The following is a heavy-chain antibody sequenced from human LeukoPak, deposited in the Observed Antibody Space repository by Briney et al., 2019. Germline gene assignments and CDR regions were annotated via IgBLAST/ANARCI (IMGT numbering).Heavy chain of an antibody. V-gene: IGHV5-51*01. Sequence: GESLKISCKGSGYSFTSYWIGWVRQMPGKGLEWMGIIYPGDSDTRYSPSFQGQVTISADKSISTAYLQWSSLKASDTAMYYCARLGIAAAGTGRAFDYWGQGTLVTVSS. CDR2: IYPGDSDT. CDR3: ARLGIAAAGTGRAFDY. CDR1: GYSFTSYW. J-gene: IGHJ4*02. D-gene: IGHD6-13*01.